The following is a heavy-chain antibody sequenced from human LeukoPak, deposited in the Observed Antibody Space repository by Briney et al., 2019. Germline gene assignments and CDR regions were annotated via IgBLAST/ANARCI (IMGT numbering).Heavy chain of an antibody. V-gene: IGHV4-38-2*02. CDR2: IYPSGST. CDR1: GYSISSGYY. D-gene: IGHD3-3*01. CDR3: ARDLFPITIFGVVSEDDAFDI. Sequence: SETLSLTCAVSGYSISSGYYWGWSRQPPGKGLEWSGSIYPSGSTYYNPSLKSRVTISVDTSKNQFSLKLSSVTAADTAVYYCARDLFPITIFGVVSEDDAFDIWGQGTMVTVSS. J-gene: IGHJ3*02.